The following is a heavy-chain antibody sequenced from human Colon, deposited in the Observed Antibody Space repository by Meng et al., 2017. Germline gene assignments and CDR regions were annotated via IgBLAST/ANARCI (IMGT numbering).Heavy chain of an antibody. CDR1: GYMFTTYD. J-gene: IGHJ4*02. D-gene: IGHD5-12*01. Sequence: ASVKVSCKASGYMFTTYDISWVRQAPGQVFESLGWMSPGTPNIVYAQKFQGRVTISSNTSKSTAYMELNSLTSEDAGVYYCVRGAGLCAYRGSFSLGHWGPGTVVTVSS. V-gene: IGHV1-8*03. CDR2: MSPGTPNI. CDR3: VRGAGLCAYRGSFSLGH.